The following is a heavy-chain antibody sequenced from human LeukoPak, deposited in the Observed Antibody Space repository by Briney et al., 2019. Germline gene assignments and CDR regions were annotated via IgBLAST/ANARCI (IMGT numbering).Heavy chain of an antibody. CDR1: GYTLTELS. Sequence: GASVKVSCKVSGYTLTELSMHWVRQAPGKGLEWMGGFDPEDGETIYAQKFQGRVTMTEDTSTDTAYMELSSLRSEDTAVYYCATDRSRAAAGKEGYFSGYYYYMDVWGKGTTVTVSS. J-gene: IGHJ6*03. D-gene: IGHD6-13*01. CDR2: FDPEDGET. CDR3: ATDRSRAAAGKEGYFSGYYYYMDV. V-gene: IGHV1-24*01.